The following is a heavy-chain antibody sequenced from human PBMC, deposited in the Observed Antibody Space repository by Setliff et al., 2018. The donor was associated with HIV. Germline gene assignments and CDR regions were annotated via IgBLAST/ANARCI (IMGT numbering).Heavy chain of an antibody. Sequence: ASVKVSCKSSGYTFTDYFMHWVRQAPGQGLEWMGWISPDNANTRISQKFRGSVTMTRDRTINTAYMEFTGLTSDDTAVYYCARQLSNSFDYWGQGTLVTVSS. J-gene: IGHJ4*02. CDR3: ARQLSNSFDY. V-gene: IGHV1-2*02. D-gene: IGHD1-1*01. CDR1: GYTFTDYF. CDR2: ISPDNANT.